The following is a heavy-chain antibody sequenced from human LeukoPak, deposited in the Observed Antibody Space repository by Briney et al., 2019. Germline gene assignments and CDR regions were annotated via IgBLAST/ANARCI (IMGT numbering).Heavy chain of an antibody. CDR3: AKTTGGNAYDYIDY. CDR1: GFTFSNAW. Sequence: KPGGSLRLSCAASGFTFSNAWMSWVRQAPGKGLEWVGHIKTKTEGETTAYAAPVKGRFSISRDDSINTLYLQMNSLRAEDTAVYYCAKTTGGNAYDYIDYWGQGTLVTVSS. V-gene: IGHV3-15*01. D-gene: IGHD5-12*01. J-gene: IGHJ4*02. CDR2: IKTKTEGETT.